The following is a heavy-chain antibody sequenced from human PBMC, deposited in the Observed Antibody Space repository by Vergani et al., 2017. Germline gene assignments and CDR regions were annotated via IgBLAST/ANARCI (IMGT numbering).Heavy chain of an antibody. CDR1: GFTFSDYY. V-gene: IGHV3-11*06. CDR2: ISSSSSYT. CDR3: ARNKIHSDIVVVPAAIRLNNYYYGMDV. J-gene: IGHJ6*02. Sequence: QVQLVESGGGLVKPGGSLRLSCAASGFTFSDYYMSWIRQAPGKGLEWVSYISSSSSYTNYADSVKGRFTISRDNAKNSLYLKMNSLRAEDPAVYYCARNKIHSDIVVVPAAIRLNNYYYGMDVWGQGTTVTVSS. D-gene: IGHD2-2*01.